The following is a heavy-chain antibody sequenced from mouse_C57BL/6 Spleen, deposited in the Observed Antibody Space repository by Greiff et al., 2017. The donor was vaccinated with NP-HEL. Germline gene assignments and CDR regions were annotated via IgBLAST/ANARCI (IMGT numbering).Heavy chain of an antibody. CDR1: GYTFTSYW. D-gene: IGHD2-5*01. J-gene: IGHJ2*01. Sequence: QVQLQQPGAELVRPGSSVKLSCKASGYTFTSYWMDWVKQRPGQGLEWIGNIYPSDSETHYNQKFKDKATLTVDKSSSTAYMQLSSLTSEDSAVYYCAREGPYYSNYFDYWGQGTTLTVSS. CDR2: IYPSDSET. CDR3: AREGPYYSNYFDY. V-gene: IGHV1-61*01.